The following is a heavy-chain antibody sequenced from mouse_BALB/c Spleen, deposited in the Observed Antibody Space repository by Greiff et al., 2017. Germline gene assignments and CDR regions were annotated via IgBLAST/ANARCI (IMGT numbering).Heavy chain of an antibody. Sequence: QVQLKESGPGLVQPSQSLSITCTVSGFSLTSYGVHWVRQSPGKGLEWLGVIWSGGSTDYNAAFISRLSISKDNSKSQVFFKMNSLQANDTAIYYCATPYYGSSSYAMDYWGQGTSVTVSS. CDR3: ATPYYGSSSYAMDY. D-gene: IGHD1-1*01. J-gene: IGHJ4*01. V-gene: IGHV2-2*02. CDR1: GFSLTSYG. CDR2: IWSGGST.